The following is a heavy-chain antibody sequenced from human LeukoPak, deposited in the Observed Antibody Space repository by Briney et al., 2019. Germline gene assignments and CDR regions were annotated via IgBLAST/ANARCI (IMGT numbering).Heavy chain of an antibody. V-gene: IGHV4-59*01. Sequence: SETLSLTCTVSGGSISSYYWSWIRQPPGKGLEWIGYIYYSGSTNYNPSLKSRVTISVDTSKNQFSLKLSSVTAADTAVYYCARHLWLVGATGPVDYWGQGTLVTVSS. CDR2: IYYSGST. J-gene: IGHJ4*02. D-gene: IGHD1-26*01. CDR1: GGSISSYY. CDR3: ARHLWLVGATGPVDY.